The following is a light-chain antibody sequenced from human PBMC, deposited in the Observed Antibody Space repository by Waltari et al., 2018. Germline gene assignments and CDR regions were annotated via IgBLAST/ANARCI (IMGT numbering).Light chain of an antibody. Sequence: ETVMTQSPSPLSVSPGERATISCRASQSVSSKLAWYQQKPGQATRLLIYDASTRAKGIPCRFSGSGSGTEFTLTISSLQSEDFAVYFCQQYSNWPPVTFGQGTKVEIQ. CDR1: QSVSSK. V-gene: IGKV3-15*01. CDR3: QQYSNWPPVT. J-gene: IGKJ1*01. CDR2: DAS.